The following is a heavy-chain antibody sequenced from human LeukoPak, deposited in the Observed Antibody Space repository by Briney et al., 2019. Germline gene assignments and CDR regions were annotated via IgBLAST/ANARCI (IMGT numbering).Heavy chain of an antibody. CDR2: IIPIFGTA. CDR3: ARDLVVRNYDSSGYSFYYYYGMDV. CDR1: GGTFSSFA. Sequence: ASVTVSCKASGGTFSSFAISWVRQAPGQGLEWMGGIIPIFGTANYAQKFQGRVTITADESTSTAYMELSGLRSEDTAVYYCARDLVVRNYDSSGYSFYYYYGMDVWGQGTTVTVSS. D-gene: IGHD3-22*01. J-gene: IGHJ6*02. V-gene: IGHV1-69*01.